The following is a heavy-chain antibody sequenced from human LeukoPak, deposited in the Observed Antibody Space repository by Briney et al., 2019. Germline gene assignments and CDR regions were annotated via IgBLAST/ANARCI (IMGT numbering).Heavy chain of an antibody. Sequence: GGSLRLSCVASGFTVSSNHMNWVRPAPGTGLEWGSVIYSGDSTFYADSVRSRFTISRDNSKNSLFLQMNSLRAEDTAVYYCARTRSGNYHGSGSYYVFDIWGQGTMVTVSS. D-gene: IGHD3-10*01. CDR2: IYSGDST. J-gene: IGHJ3*02. CDR1: GFTVSSNH. V-gene: IGHV3-66*01. CDR3: ARTRSGNYHGSGSYYVFDI.